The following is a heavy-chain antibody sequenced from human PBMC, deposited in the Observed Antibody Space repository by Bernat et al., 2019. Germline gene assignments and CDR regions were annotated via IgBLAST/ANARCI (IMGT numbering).Heavy chain of an antibody. Sequence: EVQLVQSGAEVNKPGESLKISCKGSGYSFTTSWIGWVRQTPGKGLEWMGINYPSDSNTRYSPSFQGQVIISVDKSISTAYLRWSSLKASDTAIYYCAAKMSGGWYDAFDVWGHGTMVTVSS. D-gene: IGHD6-19*01. J-gene: IGHJ3*01. CDR3: AAKMSGGWYDAFDV. CDR2: NYPSDSNT. CDR1: GYSFTTSW. V-gene: IGHV5-51*01.